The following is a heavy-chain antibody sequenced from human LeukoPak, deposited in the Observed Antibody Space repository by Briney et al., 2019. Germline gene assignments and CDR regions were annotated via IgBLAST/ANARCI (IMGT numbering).Heavy chain of an antibody. CDR3: ARVAVAGPTGWFDP. CDR1: GFTFGDYA. D-gene: IGHD6-19*01. Sequence: GGSLRLSCTASGFTFGDYAMSWVRQAPGKGLEWVGFIRSKAYGGTTEYAASVKGRFTISRDDSKSIAYLQMNSLGAEDTAVYYCARVAVAGPTGWFDPWGQGTLVTVSS. J-gene: IGHJ5*02. V-gene: IGHV3-49*04. CDR2: IRSKAYGGTT.